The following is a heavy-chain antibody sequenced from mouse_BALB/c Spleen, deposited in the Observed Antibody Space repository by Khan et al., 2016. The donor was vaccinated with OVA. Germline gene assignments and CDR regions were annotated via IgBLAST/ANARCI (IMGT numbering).Heavy chain of an antibody. V-gene: IGHV5-6-4*01. Sequence: EVELVESGGGLVKPGGSLKLSCAASGFAFSSYSMSWVRQTPEKRLEWVATITSDGSYTYYPDSVKGRVTISRDSAKNTLYLQMSSLKSEDTAMYYCTRDRNYYGSSFYFDYWGQGTTLTVSS. CDR1: GFAFSSYS. CDR2: ITSDGSYT. CDR3: TRDRNYYGSSFYFDY. J-gene: IGHJ2*01. D-gene: IGHD1-1*01.